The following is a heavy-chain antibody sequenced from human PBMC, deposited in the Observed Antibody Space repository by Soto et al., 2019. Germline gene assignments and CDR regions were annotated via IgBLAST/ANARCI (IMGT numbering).Heavy chain of an antibody. D-gene: IGHD6-13*01. CDR3: TRDASRDSSARGWFDP. J-gene: IGHJ5*02. Sequence: GSLLLSCSASGFTFRSFTMNWVRQAPGKGLEWVSTISSNSAYIYYTDALRGRFTISRDNAKNSLHLRMNSLRAEDTAVYYCTRDASRDSSARGWFDPWGPGTLVTVYS. V-gene: IGHV3-21*01. CDR1: GFTFRSFT. CDR2: ISSNSAYI.